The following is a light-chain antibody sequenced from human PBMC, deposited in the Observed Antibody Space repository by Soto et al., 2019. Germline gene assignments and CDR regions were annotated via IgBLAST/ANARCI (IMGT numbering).Light chain of an antibody. CDR1: QSVLYSSNNKNY. Sequence: EIVVIQSPHSLSVSLGERATINCKSSQSVLYSSNNKNYLAWYQQKPRQPPKLLIYWASTRESGVPDRFSGSGSGTDFTLTISSLQAGDVAVYYCQQYYNTPLTFGGGTKVDI. CDR3: QQYYNTPLT. CDR2: WAS. J-gene: IGKJ4*01. V-gene: IGKV4-1*01.